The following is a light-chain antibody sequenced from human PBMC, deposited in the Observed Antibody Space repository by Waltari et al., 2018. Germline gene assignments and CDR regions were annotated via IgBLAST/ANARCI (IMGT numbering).Light chain of an antibody. J-gene: IGKJ5*01. CDR2: GAS. Sequence: ERVMTQSPATLSVSPGERVTLSCRAGESVFTNVVWYQQKGGQPPRLLIYGASTRAAGIPARFSGSGSGTDFTLTISSLQSEDFAVYYCQQYNNWPRTFGQGTRLEIK. CDR1: ESVFTN. V-gene: IGKV3-15*01. CDR3: QQYNNWPRT.